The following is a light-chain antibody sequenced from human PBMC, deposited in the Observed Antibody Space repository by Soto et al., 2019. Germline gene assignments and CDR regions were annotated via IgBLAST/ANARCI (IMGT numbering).Light chain of an antibody. V-gene: IGKV1-5*03. CDR1: QSIGNW. CDR2: KAS. CDR3: QQYNSYV. Sequence: DIQMTQTPSILSASVGDRVILTCRASQSIGNWLAWYQQKPGKAPKLLIYKASSLESGVPTRFSGSGSGTDFTLTISSLQPEDFATYYCQQYNSYVFGPGTKVDNK. J-gene: IGKJ3*01.